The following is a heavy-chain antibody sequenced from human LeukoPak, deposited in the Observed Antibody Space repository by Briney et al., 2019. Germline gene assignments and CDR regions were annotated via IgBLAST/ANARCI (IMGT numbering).Heavy chain of an antibody. V-gene: IGHV4-34*01. CDR2: INHSGST. CDR3: ARGGGYKYYYYYYGMDV. CDR1: GGSFSGYY. J-gene: IGHJ6*02. Sequence: SETLSLTCAVYGGSFSGYYWSWIRQPPGKGLEWIGEINHSGSTNYNPSLKSRVTISVDTSKNQFSLKLSSVTAADTAVYYCARGGGYKYYYYYYGMDVWGQGTTVTVSS. D-gene: IGHD5-12*01.